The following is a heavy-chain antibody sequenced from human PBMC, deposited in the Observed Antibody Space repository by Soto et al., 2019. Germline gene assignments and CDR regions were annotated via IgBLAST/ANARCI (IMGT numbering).Heavy chain of an antibody. V-gene: IGHV3-23*01. J-gene: IGHJ4*02. D-gene: IGHD4-17*01. CDR1: GFTFSSYA. CDR3: AKGFDYGDLLAAVGY. Sequence: EVQLLESGGGLVQPGGSLRLSCAPYGFTFSSYAMSWVRQAPGKGLEWVSTISGGGGSTYYADSVKGRFTISRDNSKNTLYLQMNSLRVEDTAVYYCAKGFDYGDLLAAVGYWGQGTLVTVSS. CDR2: ISGGGGST.